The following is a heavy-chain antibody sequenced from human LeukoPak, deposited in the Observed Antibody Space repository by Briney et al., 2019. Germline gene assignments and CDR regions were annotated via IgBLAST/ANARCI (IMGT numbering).Heavy chain of an antibody. CDR2: ISYDGSNK. J-gene: IGHJ4*02. Sequence: PGGSLRLLCVVSGFTFSSYAMHWVRQAPGKGLEWVAVISYDGSNKYYADSVKGRFTISRDNSKNTLYLQMNSLRAEDTAVYYCARARSGWYLGQFDYWGQGTLVTVSS. V-gene: IGHV3-30*04. CDR3: ARARSGWYLGQFDY. D-gene: IGHD6-19*01. CDR1: GFTFSSYA.